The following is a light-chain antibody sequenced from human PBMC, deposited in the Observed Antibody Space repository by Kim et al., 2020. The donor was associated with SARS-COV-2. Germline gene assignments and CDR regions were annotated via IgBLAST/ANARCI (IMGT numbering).Light chain of an antibody. J-gene: IGLJ3*02. CDR1: SGHTSSA. V-gene: IGLV4-69*01. CDR2: VNSDGSH. Sequence: QLVLTQSPSASASVGASVKLTCTLTSGHTSSAIAWHQQQPDKGPLYLMKVNSDGSHNKGDGIPDRFSGSSSGAERYLTISSLQSEDEGDYYCQTWGTGIQVFGGGTQLTVL. CDR3: QTWGTGIQV.